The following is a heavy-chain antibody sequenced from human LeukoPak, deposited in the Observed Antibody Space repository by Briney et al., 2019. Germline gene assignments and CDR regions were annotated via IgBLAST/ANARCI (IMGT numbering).Heavy chain of an antibody. CDR1: GFTFSSYE. CDR3: ALYGVVVTAYDY. J-gene: IGHJ4*02. Sequence: GGSLRLSCAASGFTFSSYEMNWVRKAPGKGLEWVSYISSSGSTIYYADSVKGRSTISRDNAKNSLYLQMNSLRAEDTAVYCCALYGVVVTAYDYWGQGTLVTVSS. D-gene: IGHD2-21*02. V-gene: IGHV3-48*03. CDR2: ISSSGSTI.